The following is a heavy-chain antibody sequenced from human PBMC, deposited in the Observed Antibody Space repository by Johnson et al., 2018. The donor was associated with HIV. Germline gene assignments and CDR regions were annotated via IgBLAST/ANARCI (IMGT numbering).Heavy chain of an antibody. V-gene: IGHV3-64*04. Sequence: QVQLVESGGGLVQPGGSLRLSCATSGFTLSNYAMHWVRQAPGKGLEYVAGISSDGGSTYNADSVRGRFTISRDKSKNTLYLQMNSLRDEDTAVYSCARGITPRGAFDFWGQGTLVTVSS. J-gene: IGHJ3*01. CDR1: GFTLSNYA. CDR3: ARGITPRGAFDF. D-gene: IGHD3-10*01. CDR2: ISSDGGST.